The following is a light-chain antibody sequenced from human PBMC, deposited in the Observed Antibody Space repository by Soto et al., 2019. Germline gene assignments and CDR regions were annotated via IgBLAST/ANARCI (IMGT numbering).Light chain of an antibody. J-gene: IGKJ4*01. CDR3: QQCFITPPLT. V-gene: IGKV1-39*01. Sequence: DIQMTQSPSSLSASIGDRITITCRSSQSISTYLNWYQQKPGKAPNLLIYGASTLQSGVPSRFSGRGSATDFTLNISSLQPEDFATYYCQQCFITPPLTFGGGTKVDIK. CDR2: GAS. CDR1: QSISTY.